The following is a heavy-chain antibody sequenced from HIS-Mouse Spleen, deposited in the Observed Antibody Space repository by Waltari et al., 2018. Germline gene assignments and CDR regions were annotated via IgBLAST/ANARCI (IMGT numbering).Heavy chain of an antibody. Sequence: QLQLQESGPGLVKPSETLSLTCTVSGGSISSSSYYWGWIRQPPGKGLEWIGSNYYSGSTYYHPALMSRVTISVDTSKNQFSLKLSSVTAADTAVYYCARESPYSSSWYDWYFDLWGRGTLVTVSS. J-gene: IGHJ2*01. D-gene: IGHD6-13*01. CDR2: NYYSGST. CDR1: GGSISSSSYY. V-gene: IGHV4-39*07. CDR3: ARESPYSSSWYDWYFDL.